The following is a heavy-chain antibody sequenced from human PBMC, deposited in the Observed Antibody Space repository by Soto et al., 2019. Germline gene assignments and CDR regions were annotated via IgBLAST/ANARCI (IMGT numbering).Heavy chain of an antibody. V-gene: IGHV1-8*01. CDR2: MNPNSGNT. D-gene: IGHD5-12*01. CDR1: GYTFTSYD. Sequence: QVQLVQSGAEVKKPGASVKVSCKASGYTFTSYDINWVRQATGQGLEWMGWMNPNSGNTGYAQKFHGRVTMTRNTSISTAYMELSSLRSEDTAVYYCARVGTLRGRPYYYMDVWGKGTTVTVSS. J-gene: IGHJ6*03. CDR3: ARVGTLRGRPYYYMDV.